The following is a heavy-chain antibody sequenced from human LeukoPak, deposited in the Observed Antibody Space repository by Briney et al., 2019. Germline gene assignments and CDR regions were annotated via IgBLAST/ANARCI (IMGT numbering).Heavy chain of an antibody. CDR1: GGSTSSYY. V-gene: IGHV4-59*01. J-gene: IGHJ3*02. Sequence: SETLSLTCTVSGGSTSSYYWSWIRQPPGKGLEWIGYIYYSGSTNYNPSLKSRVTISVDTSKNQFSLKLSSVTAADTAVYYCARADGYDFWSGPHVGAFDIWGQGTMVTVSS. D-gene: IGHD3-3*01. CDR2: IYYSGST. CDR3: ARADGYDFWSGPHVGAFDI.